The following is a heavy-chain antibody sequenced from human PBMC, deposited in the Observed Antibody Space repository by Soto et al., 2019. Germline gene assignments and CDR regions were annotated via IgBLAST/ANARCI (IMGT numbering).Heavy chain of an antibody. CDR1: GGSISRYY. CDR2: IYYSGST. J-gene: IGHJ4*02. Sequence: PSETLSLTCTVSGGSISRYYWSWIRQPPGKGLEWIGYIYYSGSTNYNPSLKSRVTISVDTSKNQFSLKLRSVTAADTAVYYCARVDSSSSQDNYYFDYWGQGNVVTVS. CDR3: ARVDSSSSQDNYYFDY. D-gene: IGHD6-6*01. V-gene: IGHV4-59*01.